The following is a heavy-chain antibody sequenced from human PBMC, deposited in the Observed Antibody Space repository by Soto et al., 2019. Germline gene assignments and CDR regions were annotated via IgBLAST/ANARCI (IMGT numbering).Heavy chain of an antibody. CDR2: ISTSSSSI. J-gene: IGHJ3*02. CDR1: EFTFSSYS. CDR3: ARESRLDTFDI. D-gene: IGHD6-25*01. Sequence: PGGSLRLSCAASEFTFSSYSMTWVRQAPGKGLEWVSYISTSSSSIYYADSVKGRFTISRDNAKNSLYLQMNSLRVEDTAVYYCARESRLDTFDIWGQGTLVTVSS. V-gene: IGHV3-48*01.